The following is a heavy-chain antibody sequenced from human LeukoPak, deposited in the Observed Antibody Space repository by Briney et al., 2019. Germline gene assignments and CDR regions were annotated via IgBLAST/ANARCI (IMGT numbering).Heavy chain of an antibody. Sequence: ASVKVSCKASGYTFTSYYMHWVRQAPGQGLEWMGIINPSGGSTSYAQKSQGRVTMTRDTSTSTFYMELSSLRSEDTAVYYCARGFVVVAGPCGMDVWGQGTLVSV. D-gene: IGHD2-15*01. CDR2: INPSGGST. V-gene: IGHV1-46*01. CDR3: ARGFVVVAGPCGMDV. CDR1: GYTFTSYY. J-gene: IGHJ6*02.